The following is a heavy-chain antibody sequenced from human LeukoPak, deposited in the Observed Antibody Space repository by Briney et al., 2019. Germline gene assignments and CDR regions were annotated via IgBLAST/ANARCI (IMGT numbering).Heavy chain of an antibody. CDR1: GFTFDDYA. Sequence: PGGSLRLSCAASGFTFDDYAMHWVRQAPGKGLEWVSGISWNSGSIGYADSVKGRFTISRDNAKNSLYLQMNSLRAEDTALYYCAKDPSADEYYFDYWGQGTLVTVSS. CDR2: ISWNSGSI. J-gene: IGHJ4*02. V-gene: IGHV3-9*01. CDR3: AKDPSADEYYFDY. D-gene: IGHD2-2*01.